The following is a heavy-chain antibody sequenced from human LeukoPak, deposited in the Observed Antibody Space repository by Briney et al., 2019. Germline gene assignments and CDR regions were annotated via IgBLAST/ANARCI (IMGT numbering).Heavy chain of an antibody. V-gene: IGHV1-2*02. Sequence: GASVKVSCKASGYTFAGYYMHWVRQAPGQGLEWMGWINPNSGGTNYAQKFQGRVTMTRDTSISTAYMELSRLRSDDTAVYYCARGIDRYSSSPPGDWGQGTLVTVSS. D-gene: IGHD6-13*01. J-gene: IGHJ4*02. CDR3: ARGIDRYSSSPPGD. CDR1: GYTFAGYY. CDR2: INPNSGGT.